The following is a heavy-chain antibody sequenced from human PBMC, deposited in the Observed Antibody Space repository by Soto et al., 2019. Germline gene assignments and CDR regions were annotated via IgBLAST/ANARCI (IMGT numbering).Heavy chain of an antibody. CDR2: ISGSGGST. CDR1: GFTFSSYA. CDR3: ARDYSGSRNWFDP. V-gene: IGHV3-23*01. D-gene: IGHD1-26*01. Sequence: GGSLRLSCAASGFTFSSYAMSWVRQAPGKGLEWVSTISGSGGSTYYADSVKGRFTISRDNAKNSLYLQMNSLRAEDTAVYYCARDYSGSRNWFDPWGQGTLVTVSS. J-gene: IGHJ5*02.